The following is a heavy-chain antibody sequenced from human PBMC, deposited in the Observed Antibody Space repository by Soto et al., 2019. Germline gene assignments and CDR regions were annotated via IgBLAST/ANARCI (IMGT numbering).Heavy chain of an antibody. Sequence: AAVKVSCKACGCTFTGYYMHWVRQAPGQGLEWMGWINPNSGGTNYAQKFQGRVTMTRDTSISTAYMELSRLRSDDTAVYYCARAWSPMVRGVIPFMDVWGQGTTVTVSS. CDR3: ARAWSPMVRGVIPFMDV. J-gene: IGHJ6*02. CDR1: GCTFTGYY. CDR2: INPNSGGT. V-gene: IGHV1-2*02. D-gene: IGHD3-10*01.